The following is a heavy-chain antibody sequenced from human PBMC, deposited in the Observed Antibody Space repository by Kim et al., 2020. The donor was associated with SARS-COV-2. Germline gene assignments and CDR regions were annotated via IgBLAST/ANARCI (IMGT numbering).Heavy chain of an antibody. CDR1: GFTFSSYS. V-gene: IGHV3-48*02. CDR2: ISSSSSTI. D-gene: IGHD3-22*01. CDR3: ARDYRGYYDSSGYYYFDY. Sequence: GGSLRLSCAASGFTFSSYSMNWVRQAPGKGLEWVSYISSSSSTIYYADSVKGRFTISRDNAKNSLYLQMNSLRDEDTAVYYCARDYRGYYDSSGYYYFDYWGQGTLVTVSS. J-gene: IGHJ4*02.